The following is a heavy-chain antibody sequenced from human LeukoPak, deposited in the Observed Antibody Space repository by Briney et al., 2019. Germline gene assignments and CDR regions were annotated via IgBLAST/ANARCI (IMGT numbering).Heavy chain of an antibody. Sequence: PSETLSLTCTVSGGSISSYYWSWIRQPAGKGLEWIGRIYTSGSTNYNPSLKSRVTMSVDTSKNQFSLKLSSVTAADTAVYYCAREDPDRYDSSRAAFDIWGQGTMVTVSS. J-gene: IGHJ3*02. V-gene: IGHV4-4*07. CDR2: IYTSGST. CDR1: GGSISSYY. D-gene: IGHD3-22*01. CDR3: AREDPDRYDSSRAAFDI.